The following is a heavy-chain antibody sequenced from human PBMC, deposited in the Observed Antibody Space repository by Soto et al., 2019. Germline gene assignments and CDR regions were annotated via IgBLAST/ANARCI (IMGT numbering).Heavy chain of an antibody. CDR3: SRVGGWYPISYYYGMDV. D-gene: IGHD6-19*01. V-gene: IGHV3-21*01. CDR2: ISSSSSYI. J-gene: IGHJ6*02. CDR1: GFTFSSYS. Sequence: GGSLRLSCAASGFTFSSYSMNWVRQAPGKGLEWVSSISSSSSYIYYADSVKGRFTISRDNAKNSLYLQMNSLRAEDTAVYYCSRVGGWYPISYYYGMDVWGQGTTFTVSS.